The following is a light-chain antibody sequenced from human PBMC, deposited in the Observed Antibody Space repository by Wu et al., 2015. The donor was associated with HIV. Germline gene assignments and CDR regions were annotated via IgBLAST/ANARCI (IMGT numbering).Light chain of an antibody. J-gene: IGKJ4*01. Sequence: EVVMTQFPATLSVSAGDRATLSCRASQSVNSKIAWYQQKPGQAPRLLVYGPSTRATGVPARFTGSGSGTDFTLTITGLQSEDFAVYFCQQYNYWPSFGGGTKVEL. CDR3: QQYNYWPS. V-gene: IGKV3-15*01. CDR2: GPS. CDR1: QSVNSK.